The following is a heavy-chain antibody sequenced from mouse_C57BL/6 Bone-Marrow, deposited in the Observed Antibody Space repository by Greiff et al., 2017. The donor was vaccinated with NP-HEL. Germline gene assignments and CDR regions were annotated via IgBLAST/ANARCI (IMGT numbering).Heavy chain of an antibody. J-gene: IGHJ1*03. V-gene: IGHV5-6*01. CDR1: GFTFSSYG. CDR2: ISSGGSYT. D-gene: IGHD2-3*01. CDR3: ARHGYDLWYFDV. Sequence: EVKLMESGGDLVKPGGSLKLSCAASGFTFSSYGMSWVRQTPDKRLEWVATISSGGSYTYYPDSVKGRFTISRDNAKNTLYLQMSSLKSEDTALYYCARHGYDLWYFDVWGTGTTVTVSS.